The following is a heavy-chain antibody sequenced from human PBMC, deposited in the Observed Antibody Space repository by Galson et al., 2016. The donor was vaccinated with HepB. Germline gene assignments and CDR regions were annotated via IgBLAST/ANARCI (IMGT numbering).Heavy chain of an antibody. Sequence: PALVKPTQTLTLTCTFSGFSLTTSGVGVGWIRQPPGKALGWLTVIYWDDDKRYSPSLKSRLTITKDTSKNQVVLTMTNMDPVDTGTYYCAHTTPRYYYDSNRYYYFDYWGQGTLVTVSS. CDR1: GFSLTTSGVG. CDR2: IYWDDDK. D-gene: IGHD3-22*01. V-gene: IGHV2-5*02. CDR3: AHTTPRYYYDSNRYYYFDY. J-gene: IGHJ4*02.